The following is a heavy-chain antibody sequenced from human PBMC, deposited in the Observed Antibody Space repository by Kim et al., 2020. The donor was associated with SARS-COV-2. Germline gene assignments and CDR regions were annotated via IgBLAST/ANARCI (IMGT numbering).Heavy chain of an antibody. J-gene: IGHJ5*02. CDR2: IYPGDSDT. V-gene: IGHV5-51*01. D-gene: IGHD3-9*01. Sequence: GESLKISCKGSGYNFATYWIGWVRQMPGEGLEWMGIIYPGDSDTTYSPSFQGQVTISADESISTAYLQWSSLKASDTAMYYCARLTNEKATTGTYIWVDPWGQGTLVTVSS. CDR3: ARLTNEKATTGTYIWVDP. CDR1: GYNFATYW.